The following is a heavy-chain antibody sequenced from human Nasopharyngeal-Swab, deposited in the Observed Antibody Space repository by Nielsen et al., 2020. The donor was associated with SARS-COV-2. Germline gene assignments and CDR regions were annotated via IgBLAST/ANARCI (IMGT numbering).Heavy chain of an antibody. CDR3: AAGSDY. D-gene: IGHD2-15*01. CDR1: GFTPRKKV. Sequence: GGAPRLSLTAPGFTPRKKVFYLVPPAPGRGVEWVASISYDGNYKSYADSVKGRFTVSRDDSENTLYLQVSSLKTEDTAVYYCAAGSDYWGQGTLVTVSS. V-gene: IGHV3-30-3*01. J-gene: IGHJ4*02. CDR2: ISYDGNYK.